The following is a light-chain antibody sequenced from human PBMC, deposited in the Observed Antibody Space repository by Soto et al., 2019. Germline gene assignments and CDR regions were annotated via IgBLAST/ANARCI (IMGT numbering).Light chain of an antibody. CDR1: NSNIGTGYD. V-gene: IGLV1-40*01. CDR2: GNV. CDR3: QSYDSSLHGPL. Sequence: QSVLTQPPSVSGAPGQRVTISCTGSNSNIGTGYDVHWYQQRPGTAPKLLIYGNVNRPSGVPDRFSGSKSGALASLAITGLQSEGEADYYCQSYDSSLHGPLFGGGTKVTVL. J-gene: IGLJ2*01.